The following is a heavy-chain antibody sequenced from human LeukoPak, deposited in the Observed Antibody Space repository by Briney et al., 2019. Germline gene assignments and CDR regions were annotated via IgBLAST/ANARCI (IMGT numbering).Heavy chain of an antibody. CDR2: IIPILGIA. V-gene: IGHV1-69*04. J-gene: IGHJ4*02. D-gene: IGHD3-22*01. CDR1: GGTFISYA. Sequence: APVKVSCKASGGTFISYAISWVRQAPGQGLEWMGRIIPILGIANYAQKLQGRVTMTTDTSTSTAYMELRSLRSDDTAVYYCARAVSYYDSSGYPDYWGQGTLVTVSS. CDR3: ARAVSYYDSSGYPDY.